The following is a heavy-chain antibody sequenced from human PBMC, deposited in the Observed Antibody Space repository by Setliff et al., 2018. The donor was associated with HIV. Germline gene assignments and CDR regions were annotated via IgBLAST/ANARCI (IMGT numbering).Heavy chain of an antibody. CDR1: GGTFKNDV. Sequence: SVKVSCKASGGTFKNDVISWVRQAPGQGLEWMGGITPVFGTANYAQKFQGRVTIIADESTSTAYMEISNLRSDDTAVYYCARAPKRVYYYGSGSYLHDAFDIWGQGTMVTVSS. V-gene: IGHV1-69*13. D-gene: IGHD3-10*01. J-gene: IGHJ3*02. CDR2: ITPVFGTA. CDR3: ARAPKRVYYYGSGSYLHDAFDI.